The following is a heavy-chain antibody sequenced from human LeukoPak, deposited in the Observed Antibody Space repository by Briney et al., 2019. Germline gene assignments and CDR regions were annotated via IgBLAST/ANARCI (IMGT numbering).Heavy chain of an antibody. V-gene: IGHV3-30*03. CDR3: ARGAQMAVTQPLDY. CDR2: ISYDGSNK. J-gene: IGHJ4*02. D-gene: IGHD2-21*02. Sequence: GGSLRLSCAASGFTFSSYSMNWVRQAPGKGLEWVAIISYDGSNKYYADSVKGRFTISRDDSKNTLYLQMNSLRAEDTAVYYCARGAQMAVTQPLDYWGQGTLVTVSS. CDR1: GFTFSSYS.